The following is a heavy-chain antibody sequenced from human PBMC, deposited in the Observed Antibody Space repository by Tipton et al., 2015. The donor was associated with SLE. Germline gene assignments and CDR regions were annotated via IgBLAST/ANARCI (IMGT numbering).Heavy chain of an antibody. J-gene: IGHJ4*02. D-gene: IGHD6-19*01. CDR2: ISSSSSYI. CDR3: ARGGSGYISV. V-gene: IGHV3-21*01. CDR1: GLTFRDYA. Sequence: SLRLSCAASGLTFRDYAMNWVRQAPGKGLEWVSSISSSSSYIYYADSVKGRFTISRDNAKNTLYLQMNSLRAEDTAVYYCARGGSGYISVWGQGTLVTVSS.